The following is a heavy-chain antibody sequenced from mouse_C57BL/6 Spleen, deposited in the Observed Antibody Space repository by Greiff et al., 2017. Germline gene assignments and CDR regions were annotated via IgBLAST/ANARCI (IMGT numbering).Heavy chain of an antibody. D-gene: IGHD2-1*01. J-gene: IGHJ4*01. Sequence: QVQLKQSGPELVKPGASVKISCKASGYAFSSSWMNWVKQRPGKGLEWIGRIYPGDGDTNYNGKFKGKATLTADKSSSTAYMQLSSLTSEDSAVYFCAREDYGNYVDAMDYGGQGTSVTVSS. CDR3: AREDYGNYVDAMDY. CDR2: IYPGDGDT. V-gene: IGHV1-82*01. CDR1: GYAFSSSW.